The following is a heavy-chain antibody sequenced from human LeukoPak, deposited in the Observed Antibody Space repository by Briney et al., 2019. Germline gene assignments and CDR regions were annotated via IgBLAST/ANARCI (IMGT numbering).Heavy chain of an antibody. Sequence: PSETLSLTCTVSGGSISTTDYYWGWIRQPPGKGLGWIGTIYYSGSTYYNPSLKSRVTISVDTSKNQFSLMVNSVTAADTAVYYCARHQQGYCSSASCSQNWFDPWGQGTLVTVSS. CDR3: ARHQQGYCSSASCSQNWFDP. V-gene: IGHV4-39*01. CDR1: GGSISTTDYY. J-gene: IGHJ5*02. D-gene: IGHD2-2*01. CDR2: IYYSGST.